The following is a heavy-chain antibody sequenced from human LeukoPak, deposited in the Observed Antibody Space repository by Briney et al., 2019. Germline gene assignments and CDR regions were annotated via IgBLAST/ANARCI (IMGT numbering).Heavy chain of an antibody. D-gene: IGHD6-6*01. CDR2: ISGSGGST. Sequence: GGSLRLSCAASGFTFSSYAMSWVRQAPGKGLEWVSAISGSGGSTYYADSVKGRFTISRDNSKNTLYLQMDRLRAEDTAIYFCARTSSNFDYWGQGTLVTVSS. CDR1: GFTFSSYA. CDR3: ARTSSNFDY. J-gene: IGHJ4*02. V-gene: IGHV3-23*01.